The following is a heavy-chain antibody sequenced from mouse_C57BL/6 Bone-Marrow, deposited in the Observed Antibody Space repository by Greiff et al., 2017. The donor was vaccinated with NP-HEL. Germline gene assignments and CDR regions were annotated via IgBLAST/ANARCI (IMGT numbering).Heavy chain of an antibody. Sequence: VKLMESGAELVRPGASVKLSCKASGYTFTDYYINWVKQRPGQGLEWIARIYPGSGNTYYNEKFKGKATLTAEKSSSTAYMQLSSLTSEDSAVYFCARWGYYWYFEVWGTGTTVTVSS. CDR2: IYPGSGNT. D-gene: IGHD2-2*01. CDR1: GYTFTDYY. CDR3: ARWGYYWYFEV. J-gene: IGHJ1*03. V-gene: IGHV1-76*01.